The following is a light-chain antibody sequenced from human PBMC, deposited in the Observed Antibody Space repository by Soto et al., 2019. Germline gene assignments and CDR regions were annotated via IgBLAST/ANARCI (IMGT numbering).Light chain of an antibody. J-gene: IGKJ1*01. Sequence: DIQMTQSPSTLSASVGDRVTITCRASQSISSWLAWYQQKPGKAPKLLIYAASSLEGGVPSRFTGSGSGTDFTLTISSLQPEDFATYFCHQTYITPWMFGQGTKVDIK. V-gene: IGKV1-5*01. CDR1: QSISSW. CDR2: AAS. CDR3: HQTYITPWM.